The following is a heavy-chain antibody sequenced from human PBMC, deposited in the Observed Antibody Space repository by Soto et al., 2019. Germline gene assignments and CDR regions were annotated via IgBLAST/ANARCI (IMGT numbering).Heavy chain of an antibody. Sequence: GSLRLSCXASGFTFSNAWMTWVRQAPGKGLEWVGRIKSKTDGGTTDYAAPVKGRFTISRDDSKNTLYLQMNSLKTEDTAVYYCTAVGYYYDSSGYSYYFDYWGQGTLVTVSS. CDR3: TAVGYYYDSSGYSYYFDY. D-gene: IGHD3-22*01. CDR1: GFTFSNAW. CDR2: IKSKTDGGTT. J-gene: IGHJ4*02. V-gene: IGHV3-15*01.